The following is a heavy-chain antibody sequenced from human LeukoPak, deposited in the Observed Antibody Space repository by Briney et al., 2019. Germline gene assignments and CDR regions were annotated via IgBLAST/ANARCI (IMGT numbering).Heavy chain of an antibody. J-gene: IGHJ4*02. CDR1: GYTFTTYY. V-gene: IGHV1-46*04. CDR3: ARLADQSFYY. Sequence: ASVKVSCKASGYTFTTYYMHWVRQAPGQGLEWMGIINPTGGGTTYAQKLQGRVTMTRDTSTSTVYMELSSLRSEDTAVYYCARLADQSFYYWGQGTLVTVSS. CDR2: INPTGGGT. D-gene: IGHD6-19*01.